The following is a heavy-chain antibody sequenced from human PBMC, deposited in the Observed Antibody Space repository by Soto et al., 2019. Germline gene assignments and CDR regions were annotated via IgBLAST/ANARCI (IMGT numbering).Heavy chain of an antibody. J-gene: IGHJ4*02. CDR2: IYYSGST. D-gene: IGHD6-19*01. V-gene: IGHV4-30-4*01. Sequence: PSETLSLTCTVSGGSISSGDYYWSWIRQPPGKGLEWIGYIYYSGSTYYNPSLKSRVTISVDTSKNQFSLKLSPVTAADTAVYYCARDRGSGWYDYWGQGTLVTVSS. CDR1: GGSISSGDYY. CDR3: ARDRGSGWYDY.